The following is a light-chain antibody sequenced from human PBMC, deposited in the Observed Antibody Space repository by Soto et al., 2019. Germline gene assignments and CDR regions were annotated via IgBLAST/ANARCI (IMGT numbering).Light chain of an antibody. CDR3: KQYSDSSGA. Sequence: DIQMTQSPSTLSGSVGDRVTITCRASQTISSWLAWYQQKPGKAPKLLIYKASTLKSGVPSRFSGSGSGTDFTLTISSLQPDDFATYYCKQYSDSSGAFGQGTKVDIK. CDR2: KAS. V-gene: IGKV1-5*03. CDR1: QTISSW. J-gene: IGKJ1*01.